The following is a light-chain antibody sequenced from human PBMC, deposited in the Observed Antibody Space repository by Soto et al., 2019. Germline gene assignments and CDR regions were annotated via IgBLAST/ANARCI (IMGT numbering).Light chain of an antibody. Sequence: QSALTQPASVSGSPGQSITISCTGTSSDVGGYNYVSWYQQHPGKAPKLMIYDVSNRPSGVSNRFFGSKSGNTASLTISGLQAEDEADYYCSSYTSSSTLLYVFGTGTKLTAL. V-gene: IGLV2-14*01. CDR2: DVS. CDR3: SSYTSSSTLLYV. CDR1: SSDVGGYNY. J-gene: IGLJ1*01.